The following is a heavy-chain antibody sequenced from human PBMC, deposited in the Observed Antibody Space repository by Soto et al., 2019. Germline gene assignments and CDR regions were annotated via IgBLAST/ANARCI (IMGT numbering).Heavy chain of an antibody. Sequence: SLSLTCAVSGASISSGGYYWNWIRQHPGKGLEWIGYTYYSGNTYYNPSLNSRVTISADTSKSQFSLKLSSVTAADTAVYYCARLSSSGWPIEYWGQGTLVTVYS. J-gene: IGHJ4*02. CDR2: TYYSGNT. CDR1: GASISSGGYY. V-gene: IGHV4-31*11. CDR3: ARLSSSGWPIEY. D-gene: IGHD6-19*01.